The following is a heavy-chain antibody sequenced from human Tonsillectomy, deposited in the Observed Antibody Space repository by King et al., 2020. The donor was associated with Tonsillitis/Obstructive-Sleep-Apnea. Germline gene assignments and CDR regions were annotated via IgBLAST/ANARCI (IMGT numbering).Heavy chain of an antibody. CDR1: GYSFTTYW. D-gene: IGHD3-10*01. J-gene: IGHJ6*02. Sequence: VQLVQSGAEVKKPGESLKISCQGSGYSFTTYWIGWVRQMPGKGLEWMGIIYPGDSDTRYSPSLQGQVTISVDKSISTAYLQWSSLKASDTAMYYCAKSAEWFGELLKGGMYVWGQGTTVTVSS. V-gene: IGHV5-51*03. CDR2: IYPGDSDT. CDR3: AKSAEWFGELLKGGMYV.